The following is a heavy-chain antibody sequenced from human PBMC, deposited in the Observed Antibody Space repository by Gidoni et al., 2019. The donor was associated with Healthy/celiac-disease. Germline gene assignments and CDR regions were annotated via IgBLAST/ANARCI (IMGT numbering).Heavy chain of an antibody. CDR2: ISGSGGST. J-gene: IGHJ6*02. CDR1: GFTFSSYA. CDR3: AKAGDGSGSYYTYYYYYGMDV. V-gene: IGHV3-23*04. Sequence: EVQLVESGGGLVQPGGSLRLSCAASGFTFSSYAMSWVRPAPGKGLEWVSAISGSGGSTYYADSVKGRFTISRDNSKNTLYLQMNSLRAEDTAVYYCAKAGDGSGSYYTYYYYYGMDVWGQGTTVTVSS. D-gene: IGHD3-10*01.